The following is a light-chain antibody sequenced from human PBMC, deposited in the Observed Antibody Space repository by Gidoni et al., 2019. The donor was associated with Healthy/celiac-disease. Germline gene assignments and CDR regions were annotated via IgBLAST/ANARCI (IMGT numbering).Light chain of an antibody. CDR2: DAS. Sequence: IQMTHSPSSLSASVGDRVTITCQASQDISNYLNWYQQKPGKAPKLLIYDASNLETGVPSRFSGSGSGTDFTFTISSLQPEDIATYYCQQYDNRPPYTFGQGTKLEIK. CDR1: QDISNY. V-gene: IGKV1-33*01. J-gene: IGKJ2*01. CDR3: QQYDNRPPYT.